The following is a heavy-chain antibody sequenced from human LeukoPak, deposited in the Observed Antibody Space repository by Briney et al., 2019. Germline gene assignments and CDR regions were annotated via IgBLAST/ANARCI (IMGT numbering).Heavy chain of an antibody. CDR3: ARSHHDSSGSPIFGLGVDY. J-gene: IGHJ4*02. CDR2: IHHSGST. CDR1: GVSISSDGYS. Sequence: SETLSLTCAVSGVSISSDGYSWNWIRQPPGKGLEWIGYIHHSGSTYYNPSLKSRVTISVDRSKNQFSLKLSSVTAADTAVYYCARSHHDSSGSPIFGLGVDYWGQGTLVTVSS. D-gene: IGHD3-22*01. V-gene: IGHV4-30-2*01.